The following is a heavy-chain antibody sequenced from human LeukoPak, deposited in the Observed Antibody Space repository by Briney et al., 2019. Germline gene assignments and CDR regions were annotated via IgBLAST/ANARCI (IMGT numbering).Heavy chain of an antibody. D-gene: IGHD6-19*01. CDR3: ARLQRQWLARLGGY. Sequence: SETLSLTCTVSGGSISSSSYYWGWIRQPPGKGLEWIGSIYYSGSTYYNPSLKSRVTISVDTSKNQFSLKLSSVTAADTAVYYCARLQRQWLARLGGYWGQGTLVTVSS. CDR2: IYYSGST. V-gene: IGHV4-39*01. CDR1: GGSISSSSYY. J-gene: IGHJ4*02.